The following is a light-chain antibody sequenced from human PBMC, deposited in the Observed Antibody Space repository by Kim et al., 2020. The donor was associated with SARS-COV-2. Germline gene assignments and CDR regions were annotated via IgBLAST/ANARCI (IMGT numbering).Light chain of an antibody. CDR1: SSDVGAYDY. CDR2: DVN. V-gene: IGLV2-14*03. Sequence: QSALTQPASVSGSPGQSITISCTGTSSDVGAYDYVSWYQQHPGKAPKLMIYDVNNRPSGVSNRFSGSKSDNTASLTISGLQPEDEADYYCASFTSKSTPSFGTGTEVTVL. CDR3: ASFTSKSTPS. J-gene: IGLJ1*01.